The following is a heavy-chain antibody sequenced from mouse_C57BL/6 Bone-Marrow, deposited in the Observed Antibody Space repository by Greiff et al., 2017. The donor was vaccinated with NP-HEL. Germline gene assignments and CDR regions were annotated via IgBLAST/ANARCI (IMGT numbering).Heavy chain of an antibody. D-gene: IGHD1-1*01. Sequence: EVQGVESGGGLVQPGGSMKLSCVASGFTFSNYWMNWVRQSPEKGLEWVAQIRLKSDNYATHYAESVKGRFTISRDDSKSSVYLQMNNLRAEDTGIYYCTYYYGSSYVSAMDYWGQGTSVTVSS. CDR3: TYYYGSSYVSAMDY. V-gene: IGHV6-3*01. CDR1: GFTFSNYW. CDR2: IRLKSDNYAT. J-gene: IGHJ4*01.